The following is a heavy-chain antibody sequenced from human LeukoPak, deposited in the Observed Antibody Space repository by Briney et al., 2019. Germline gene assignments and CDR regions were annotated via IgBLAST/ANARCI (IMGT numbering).Heavy chain of an antibody. CDR1: RFSFSSFA. V-gene: IGHV3-23*01. CDR3: ARGGQVGAGTRAFHV. J-gene: IGHJ3*01. Sequence: GGSLRLSCAASRFSFSSFAMSWVRQAPGKGLEWVSSISDSGSSTYYADSVKGRFNISRDNSRNTLYLQMRSLRAEDTAVYYCARGGQVGAGTRAFHVWGQGTMVTVSS. D-gene: IGHD1-26*01. CDR2: ISDSGSST.